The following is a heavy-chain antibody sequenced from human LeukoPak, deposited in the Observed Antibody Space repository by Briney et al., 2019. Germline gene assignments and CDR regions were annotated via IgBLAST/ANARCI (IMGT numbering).Heavy chain of an antibody. CDR3: ARSEYYDSSGCKTYYFDY. V-gene: IGHV4-59*01. D-gene: IGHD3-22*01. CDR2: IYYSGST. Sequence: PSETLSLTCTVSGGSISSYYWSWIRQPPGKGLEWIGYIYYSGSTNYNPSLKSRVTISVDTSKNQFSLKLSSVTAADTAVYYCARSEYYDSSGCKTYYFDYWGQGTLVTVSS. CDR1: GGSISSYY. J-gene: IGHJ4*02.